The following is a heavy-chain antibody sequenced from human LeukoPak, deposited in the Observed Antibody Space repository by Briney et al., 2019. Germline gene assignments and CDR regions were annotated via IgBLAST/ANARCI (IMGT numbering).Heavy chain of an antibody. Sequence: GGSVRLSCAASGFTFSTYWMHWVGQAPGKGLVWISRISSDAITTNYADSVKGRFTVSRDNAKNTLYLQMNSLRDEDTAVYYCARRPCSGGIGYPPDYGGQETGDTVSS. V-gene: IGHV3-74*01. J-gene: IGHJ4*02. CDR2: ISSDAITT. D-gene: IGHD2-15*01. CDR1: GFTFSTYW. CDR3: ARRPCSGGIGYPPDY.